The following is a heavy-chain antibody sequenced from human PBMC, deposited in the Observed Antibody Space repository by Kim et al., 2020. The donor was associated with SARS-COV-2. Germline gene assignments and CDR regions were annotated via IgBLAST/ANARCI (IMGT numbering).Heavy chain of an antibody. D-gene: IGHD3-10*01. CDR1: GGSISSSSYY. V-gene: IGHV4-39*01. J-gene: IGHJ4*02. Sequence: SETLSLTCTVSGGSISSSSYYWGWIRQPPGKGLEWIGSISYSGSTYYNPSLKSRVTISVDTSKNQFSLKLSSVTAADTALYYCARRNSITLVRGLIVMGYYFDYWGQGTLVTVSS. CDR2: ISYSGST. CDR3: ARRNSITLVRGLIVMGYYFDY.